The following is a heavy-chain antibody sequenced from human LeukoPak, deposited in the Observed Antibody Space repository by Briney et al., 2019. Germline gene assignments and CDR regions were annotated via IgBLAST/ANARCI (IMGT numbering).Heavy chain of an antibody. J-gene: IGHJ3*02. CDR3: ARASVRGVDAFDI. Sequence: GGSLRLSCAASGFTFSGYSMNWVRQAPGKGLEWVANIKQDGSEKYYVDSVKGRFTISRDNAKNSLYLQMNSLRVEDTAVYYCARASVRGVDAFDIWGQGTMVTVSS. CDR1: GFTFSGYS. V-gene: IGHV3-7*01. CDR2: IKQDGSEK. D-gene: IGHD3-10*01.